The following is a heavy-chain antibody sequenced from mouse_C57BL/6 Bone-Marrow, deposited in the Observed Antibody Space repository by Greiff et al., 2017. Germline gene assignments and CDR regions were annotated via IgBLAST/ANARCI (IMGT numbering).Heavy chain of an antibody. V-gene: IGHV14-4*01. CDR2: IDPESGDT. Sequence: VQLQQSGAELLRPGASVKLSCTASGFHLKDDLMHWVKQRPEPGLEWIGWIDPESGDTEYASKFQGKATITADTSSSTAYLQLSSLTSEDTAVYYCTTSGSGYWGQGTTLTVSS. CDR3: TTSGSGY. CDR1: GFHLKDDL. D-gene: IGHD1-1*01. J-gene: IGHJ2*01.